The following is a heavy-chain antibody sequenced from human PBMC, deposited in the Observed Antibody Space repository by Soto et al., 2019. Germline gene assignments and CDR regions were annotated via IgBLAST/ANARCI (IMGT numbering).Heavy chain of an antibody. CDR3: AAPYGSGSYYNGFDY. CDR2: IIPIFGTA. Sequence: QVQLVQSGAEVKKPGSSVKVSCKASGGSFSSYAISWMLQAPREGLEWMGGIIPIFGTANYAQKFQGRVTITADESTSTAYMELSSLRSEDTAVYYCAAPYGSGSYYNGFDYWGQGTLVTVSS. CDR1: GGSFSSYA. V-gene: IGHV1-69*12. D-gene: IGHD3-10*01. J-gene: IGHJ4*02.